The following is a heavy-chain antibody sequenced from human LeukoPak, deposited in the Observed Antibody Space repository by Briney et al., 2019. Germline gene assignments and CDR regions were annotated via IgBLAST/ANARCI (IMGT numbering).Heavy chain of an antibody. CDR2: TSYNERSK. D-gene: IGHD1-20*01. CDR1: GFTFSSYA. Sequence: GGSLRLSCAASGFTFSSYAMHWVRQAPGKGLEWVAVTSYNERSKNYADSVKGLFTISRDNSKNTLYLQMNSLRAEDTAVYYCTRDNYYFDYWGQGTLVTVSS. CDR3: TRDNYYFDY. J-gene: IGHJ4*02. V-gene: IGHV3-30*01.